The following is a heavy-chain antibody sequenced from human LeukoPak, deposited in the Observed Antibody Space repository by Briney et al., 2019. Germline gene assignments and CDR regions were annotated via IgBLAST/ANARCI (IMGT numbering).Heavy chain of an antibody. D-gene: IGHD2-15*01. Sequence: SVKVSCKASGGTFSSYAISWVRQAPGQGLEWMGRIIPIFGTANYAQKFQGRVTITTDESTSTAYMELSSLRSEDTAVYYCARDFGASDCSGGSCYSQTFDYWGQGTLVTVSS. CDR1: GGTFSSYA. CDR3: ARDFGASDCSGGSCYSQTFDY. J-gene: IGHJ4*02. CDR2: IIPIFGTA. V-gene: IGHV1-69*05.